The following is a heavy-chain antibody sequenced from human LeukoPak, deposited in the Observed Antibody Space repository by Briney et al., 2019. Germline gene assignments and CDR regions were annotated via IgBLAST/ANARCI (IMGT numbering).Heavy chain of an antibody. J-gene: IGHJ5*02. CDR1: GYTFTSYD. CDR2: MNPNSGNT. CDR3: AREITYYYDSSGYLSAPSGGFDP. D-gene: IGHD3-22*01. V-gene: IGHV1-8*01. Sequence: ASVKVSCKASGYTFTSYDTNWVRQATGQGLEWMGWMNPNSGNTGYAQKFQGRVTMTRNTSISTAYMELSSLRSEDTAVYYCAREITYYYDSSGYLSAPSGGFDPWGQGTLVTVSS.